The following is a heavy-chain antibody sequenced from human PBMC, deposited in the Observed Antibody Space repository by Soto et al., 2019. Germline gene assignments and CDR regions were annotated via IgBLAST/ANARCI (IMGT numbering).Heavy chain of an antibody. CDR3: ARHGQGPSMTTVSRPFDY. V-gene: IGHV4-59*08. J-gene: IGHJ4*02. CDR2: IYYTGST. D-gene: IGHD4-17*01. Sequence: SETLSLTCIFSGGSINSYYWSLIRQPPGKGLEWVGYIYYTGSTNYNPSLKSRVTISVDTSKKHFSLKLASVTAADTAVYYCARHGQGPSMTTVSRPFDYWGQGTLVTVSS. CDR1: GGSINSYY.